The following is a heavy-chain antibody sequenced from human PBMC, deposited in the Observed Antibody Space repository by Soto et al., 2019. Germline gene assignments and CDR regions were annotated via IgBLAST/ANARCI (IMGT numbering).Heavy chain of an antibody. J-gene: IGHJ3*02. CDR2: INHSGST. V-gene: IGHV4-34*01. Sequence: AETLSLSCAVYVGSFSGYYWSWIRQPPGKGLEWIGEINHSGSTNYNPSLKSRVTISVDTSKNQFSLKLSSVTAADTAVYYCARSLYCSGGSCYRGADAFDIWGQGTMVT. D-gene: IGHD2-15*01. CDR3: ARSLYCSGGSCYRGADAFDI. CDR1: VGSFSGYY.